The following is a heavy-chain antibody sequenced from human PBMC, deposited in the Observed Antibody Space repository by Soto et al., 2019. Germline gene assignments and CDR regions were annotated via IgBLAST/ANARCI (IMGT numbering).Heavy chain of an antibody. V-gene: IGHV4-30-4*01. Sequence: NPSETLSLPCSVSGASLTSAVYYCRWLRQLPGKGLEWIGYIQNSVSTIYSPSLKSRATISVDTSKNQFSLRLNSVTAADTAVYYCATAVDDSSGYYGGLGYWGQGTLVTVSS. CDR1: GASLTSAVYY. CDR3: ATAVDDSSGYYGGLGY. D-gene: IGHD3-22*01. J-gene: IGHJ4*02. CDR2: IQNSVST.